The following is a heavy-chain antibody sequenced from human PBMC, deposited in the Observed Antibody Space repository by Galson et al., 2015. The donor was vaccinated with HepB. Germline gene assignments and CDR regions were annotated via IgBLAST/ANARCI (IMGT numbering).Heavy chain of an antibody. CDR2: ISGSGGTT. Sequence: SLRLSCAASGFTFSSYAMSWVRQAPGKGLEWVSAISGSGGTTYYADSVKGRFTISRDNSENTLFLQMNTLRAEDTAVYYRAKDRQYYYDSSGYYGLDCWGQGTLVTVSS. CDR1: GFTFSSYA. V-gene: IGHV3-23*01. D-gene: IGHD3-22*01. CDR3: AKDRQYYYDSSGYYGLDC. J-gene: IGHJ4*02.